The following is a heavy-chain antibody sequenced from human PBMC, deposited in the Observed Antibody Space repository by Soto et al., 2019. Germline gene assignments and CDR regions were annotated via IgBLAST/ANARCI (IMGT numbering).Heavy chain of an antibody. CDR1: GGSFSGYY. D-gene: IGHD2-15*01. CDR2: INHSGST. V-gene: IGHV4-34*01. Sequence: PSETLSLTCAVYGGSFSGYYWSWIRQPPGKGLEWIGEINHSGSTKYNPSLKSRVNKSVDTSKNQFSLKMSTVTAADKAVYYCASHSPDSPAYYYYGMDVWGQGTTVTVSS. J-gene: IGHJ6*02. CDR3: ASHSPDSPAYYYYGMDV.